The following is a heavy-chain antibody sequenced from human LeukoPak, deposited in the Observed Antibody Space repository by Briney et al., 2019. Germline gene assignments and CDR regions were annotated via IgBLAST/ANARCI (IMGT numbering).Heavy chain of an antibody. CDR3: AKEIPNYYDSGGYLDY. V-gene: IGHV3-23*01. D-gene: IGHD3-22*01. Sequence: GGSLRLSCAAAGFTFSSYAMSWVRQAPGKGLEWLSSISGSGGSTYYADSVKGRFTISRDNSKNTLYLQMNSLRAEDTAVYYCAKEIPNYYDSGGYLDYWGRGTLVTVSS. CDR2: ISGSGGST. CDR1: GFTFSSYA. J-gene: IGHJ4*02.